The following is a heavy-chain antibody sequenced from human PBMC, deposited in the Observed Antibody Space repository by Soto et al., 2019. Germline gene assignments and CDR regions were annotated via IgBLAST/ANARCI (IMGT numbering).Heavy chain of an antibody. V-gene: IGHV5-10-1*01. J-gene: IGHJ6*02. D-gene: IGHD2-2*02. Sequence: GESLKISCKGSGYSFTSYWISRVRQMPGKGLEWMGRIDPSDSYTNYSPSFQGHVTISANKSISTAYLQWSSLKASDTAKYYCARRPMCSSTSCYRGYYYGMDVWGRGTTVTVSS. CDR1: GYSFTSYW. CDR3: ARRPMCSSTSCYRGYYYGMDV. CDR2: IDPSDSYT.